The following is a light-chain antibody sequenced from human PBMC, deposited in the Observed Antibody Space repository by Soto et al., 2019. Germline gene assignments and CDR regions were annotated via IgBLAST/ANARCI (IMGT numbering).Light chain of an antibody. V-gene: IGKV1-9*01. CDR3: QQLNGYQLA. Sequence: DIQLTQSPSFLSASVGDTVTITCRASQGMSTCLAWYQQKPGKVPKLLIRSASTLQSGVPPRFSGGGSGTEFTLTISTLQPDDSGIYYCQQLNGYQLAFGGGTNVEIK. J-gene: IGKJ4*01. CDR2: SAS. CDR1: QGMSTC.